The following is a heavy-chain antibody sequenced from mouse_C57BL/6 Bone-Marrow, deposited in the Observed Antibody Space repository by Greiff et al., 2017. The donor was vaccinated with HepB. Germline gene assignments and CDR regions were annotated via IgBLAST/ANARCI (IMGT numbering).Heavy chain of an antibody. CDR3: TRRGLLLPFAY. D-gene: IGHD1-1*01. J-gene: IGHJ3*01. Sequence: VQGVESGAELVRPGASVTLSCKASGYTFTDYEMHWVKQTPVHGLEWIGAIDPETGGTAYNQKFKGKAILTADKSSSTAYMELRSLTSEDSAVYYCTRRGLLLPFAYWGQGTLVTVSA. V-gene: IGHV1-15*01. CDR2: IDPETGGT. CDR1: GYTFTDYE.